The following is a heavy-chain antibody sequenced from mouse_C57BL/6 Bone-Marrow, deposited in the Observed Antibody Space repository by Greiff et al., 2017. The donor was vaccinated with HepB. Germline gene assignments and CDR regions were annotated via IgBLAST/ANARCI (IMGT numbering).Heavy chain of an antibody. CDR3: ARNWPWFAY. J-gene: IGHJ3*01. CDR1: GYTFTSYW. Sequence: QVQLKQPGAELVKPGASVKLSCKASGYTFTSYWMHWVKQRPGQGLEWIGMIHPNSGSTNYNEKFKSKATLTVDKSSSTAYMQLSSLTSEDSAVYYCARNWPWFAYWGQGTLVTVSA. D-gene: IGHD4-1*01. V-gene: IGHV1-64*01. CDR2: IHPNSGST.